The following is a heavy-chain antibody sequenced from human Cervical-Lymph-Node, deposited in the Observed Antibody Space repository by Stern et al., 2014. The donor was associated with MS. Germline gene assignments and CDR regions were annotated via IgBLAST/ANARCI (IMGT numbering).Heavy chain of an antibody. CDR2: VIPIFGTV. CDR1: GYSFSSYA. Sequence: VQLVESGAEVKKPGSSVKVSCKASGYSFSSYAIRWVRQAPGQGLEWMGGVIPIFGTVNYAQNFQGRVTITADESTRTAYMELSSLRSEDTAVYYCARVHDTYGFGMDVWGQGTAVTVSS. CDR3: ARVHDTYGFGMDV. J-gene: IGHJ6*02. V-gene: IGHV1-69*01. D-gene: IGHD5-18*01.